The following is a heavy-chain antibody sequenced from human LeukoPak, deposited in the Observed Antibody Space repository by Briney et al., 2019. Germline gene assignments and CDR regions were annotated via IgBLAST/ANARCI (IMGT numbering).Heavy chain of an antibody. V-gene: IGHV4-38-2*02. D-gene: IGHD6-13*01. Sequence: SETLSLTCTVSGYSISSGYYWGWIRQPPGKGLEWIGSIYHSGSTYYNPSLKSRVTISVDTSKNQFSLKLSSVTAADTAVYYCASQIAAAGPYFDYWGQGTLVTVSS. CDR1: GYSISSGYY. CDR3: ASQIAAAGPYFDY. J-gene: IGHJ4*02. CDR2: IYHSGST.